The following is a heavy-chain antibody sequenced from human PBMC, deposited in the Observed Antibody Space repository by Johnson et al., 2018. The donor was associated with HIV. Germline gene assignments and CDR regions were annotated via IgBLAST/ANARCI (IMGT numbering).Heavy chain of an antibody. CDR3: AKDDYSFHF. Sequence: VQLVESGGGLVQPGRSLRLSCAASGFTFDDYAMHWVRQAPGKGLEWVAKIKQDGSETYYVDSVKGRFTISRDNAKNLLFLQMNSLRAEDTAFYYCAKDDYSFHFWGRGTSVTVSS. J-gene: IGHJ3*01. D-gene: IGHD4/OR15-4a*01. CDR1: GFTFDDYA. CDR2: IKQDGSET. V-gene: IGHV3-7*05.